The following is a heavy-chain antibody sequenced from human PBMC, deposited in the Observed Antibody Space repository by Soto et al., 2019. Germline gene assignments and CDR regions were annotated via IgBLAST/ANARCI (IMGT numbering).Heavy chain of an antibody. J-gene: IGHJ4*02. V-gene: IGHV4-59*01. CDR2: IYYSGSS. CDR3: AWGGATWYYFDY. D-gene: IGHD3-16*01. CDR1: SGSFSSYY. Sequence: SETLSLTCTVSSGSFSSYYWSWIRQPPGKGLEWIGYIYYSGSSNYNPSLKSRVTISVDTSKNQFSLRLSSVTAADTALYYCAWGGATWYYFDYWGQGTLVTVSS.